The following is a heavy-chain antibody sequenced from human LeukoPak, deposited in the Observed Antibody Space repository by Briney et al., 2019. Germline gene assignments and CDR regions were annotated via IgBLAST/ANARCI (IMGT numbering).Heavy chain of an antibody. CDR3: ARVQTNAFDI. Sequence: ASVKVSCKASGGTFSSYALSWVRQAPGQGLEWMGRIIPILGIANYTQKFQGRVTITADKSTSTAYMELSSLRSEYTAVYYCARVQTNAFDIWGQGTMVTVSS. CDR2: IIPILGIA. CDR1: GGTFSSYA. J-gene: IGHJ3*02. V-gene: IGHV1-69*04.